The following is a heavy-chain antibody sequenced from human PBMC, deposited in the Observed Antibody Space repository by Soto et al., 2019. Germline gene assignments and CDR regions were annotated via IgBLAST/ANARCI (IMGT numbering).Heavy chain of an antibody. J-gene: IGHJ6*02. CDR2: IDWDDDK. CDR3: ARIRNGMDV. V-gene: IGHV2-70*11. Sequence: TLSLTCMVSGGSLRGHYWSWIRQPPGKGLEWLARIDWDDDKYYSTSLKTRLTISKDTSKNQVVLTMTNMDPVDTATYYCARIRNGMDVWGQGITVTV. CDR1: GGSLRGHY.